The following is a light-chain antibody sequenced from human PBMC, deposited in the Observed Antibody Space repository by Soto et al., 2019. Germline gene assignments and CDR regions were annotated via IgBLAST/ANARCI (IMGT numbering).Light chain of an antibody. CDR3: QQYNNWPPTWT. Sequence: EVVMRQSPATLSVSPGEGATLSCRARQSIRNNLAWYQQKPGQAPRLLIYGASIRATGIPDRFSGSGSGTEFTLTINSLQSEDSAVYYCQQYNNWPPTWTFGQGTKVDI. V-gene: IGKV3-15*01. CDR2: GAS. J-gene: IGKJ1*01. CDR1: QSIRNN.